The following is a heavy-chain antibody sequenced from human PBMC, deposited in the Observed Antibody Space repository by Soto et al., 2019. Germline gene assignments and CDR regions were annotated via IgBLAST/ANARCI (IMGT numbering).Heavy chain of an antibody. J-gene: IGHJ6*02. D-gene: IGHD3-9*01. Sequence: GGSLRLSCAASGFTFSSYSMNWVRQAPGKGLEWVSYISSSSSTIYYADSVKGRFTISRDNAKNSLYLQMNSLRDEDTAVYYCAREPYDILTPYGMDVWGQGTTVTVSS. CDR1: GFTFSSYS. V-gene: IGHV3-48*02. CDR2: ISSSSSTI. CDR3: AREPYDILTPYGMDV.